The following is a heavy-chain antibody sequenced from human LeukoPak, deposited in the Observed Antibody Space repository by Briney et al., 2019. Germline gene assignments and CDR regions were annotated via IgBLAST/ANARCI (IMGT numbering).Heavy chain of an antibody. CDR3: ARRAVSRVVSTVDAFDY. CDR1: GYSFSEYW. Sequence: GESLKISCKASGYSFSEYWIAWVRQMPGKGLEWMGIVYPGDSDTRYSPSFQGQVTISADQSTSIASLQWSSLKASDTAMYYCARRAVSRVVSTVDAFDYWAQGTLVTVSS. J-gene: IGHJ4*02. D-gene: IGHD2-8*02. V-gene: IGHV5-51*01. CDR2: VYPGDSDT.